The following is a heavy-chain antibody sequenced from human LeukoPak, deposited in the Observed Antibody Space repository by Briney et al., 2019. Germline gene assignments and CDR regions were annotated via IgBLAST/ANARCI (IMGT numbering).Heavy chain of an antibody. CDR2: FDPEDGET. Sequence: ASVKVSCKVSGYTLTELSMHWVRQAPGKGLEWMGGFDPEDGETIYAQKFQGRVTMTEDTSTDTAYMELSSLRSEDTAAYYCATPGIAAAGHFDYWGQGTLVTVSS. CDR3: ATPGIAAAGHFDY. V-gene: IGHV1-24*01. D-gene: IGHD6-13*01. CDR1: GYTLTELS. J-gene: IGHJ4*02.